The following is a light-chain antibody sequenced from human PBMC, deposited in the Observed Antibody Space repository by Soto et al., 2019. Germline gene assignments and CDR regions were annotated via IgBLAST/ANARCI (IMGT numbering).Light chain of an antibody. Sequence: DIQMTQSPSDMSASVGDRVTITCRASQDISNFLVWFQQRPGKVPKRLMYSANRLESGVPSRFSGSGSGTEFTLTISSLQPEDFATYYCQQYDKLPYTFGQGTKLEIK. CDR3: QQYDKLPYT. CDR2: SAN. V-gene: IGKV1-17*03. CDR1: QDISNF. J-gene: IGKJ2*01.